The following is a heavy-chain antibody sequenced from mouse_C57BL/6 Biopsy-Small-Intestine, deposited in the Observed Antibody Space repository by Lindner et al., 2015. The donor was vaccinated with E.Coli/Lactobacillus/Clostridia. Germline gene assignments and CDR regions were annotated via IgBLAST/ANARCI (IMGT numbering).Heavy chain of an antibody. J-gene: IGHJ2*01. D-gene: IGHD2-4*01. Sequence: VQLQEVWGGLVKPGGSLKLSCAASGFTFSSYAMSWVRQTPEKRLEWVATISDGGSYTYYPDNVKGRFTISRDNAKNNLYLQMSHLKSEDTAMYYCAREYYDYDGLDYWGQGTTLTVSS. V-gene: IGHV5-4*01. CDR1: GFTFSSYA. CDR2: ISDGGSYT. CDR3: AREYYDYDGLDY.